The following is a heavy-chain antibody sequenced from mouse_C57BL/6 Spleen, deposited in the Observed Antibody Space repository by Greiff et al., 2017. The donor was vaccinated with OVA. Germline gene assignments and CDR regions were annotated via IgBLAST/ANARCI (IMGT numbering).Heavy chain of an antibody. V-gene: IGHV1-50*01. D-gene: IGHD1-1*01. CDR1: GYTFTSYW. Sequence: QVQLKQPGAELVKPGASVKLSCKASGYTFTSYWMQWVKQRPGQGLEWIGEIDPSDSYTNYNQKFKGKATLTVDTSSSTAYMQLSSLTSEDSAVYYCARKGHYYGSSYGYFDVWGTGTTVTVAS. J-gene: IGHJ1*03. CDR2: IDPSDSYT. CDR3: ARKGHYYGSSYGYFDV.